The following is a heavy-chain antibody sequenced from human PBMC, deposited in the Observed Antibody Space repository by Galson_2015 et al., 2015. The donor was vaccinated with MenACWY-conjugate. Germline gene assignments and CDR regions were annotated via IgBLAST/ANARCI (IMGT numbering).Heavy chain of an antibody. Sequence: SLRLSCAASGFTFSNYWMSWVRQAPGKGLEWVANIKEDGSNKYYVDSVKGRFTISRDNAKNSLYLQMNSLRAEDTAVYYCARDLGWLQFDYWGRGTLV. D-gene: IGHD5-24*01. CDR1: GFTFSNYW. CDR2: IKEDGSNK. J-gene: IGHJ4*02. V-gene: IGHV3-7*03. CDR3: ARDLGWLQFDY.